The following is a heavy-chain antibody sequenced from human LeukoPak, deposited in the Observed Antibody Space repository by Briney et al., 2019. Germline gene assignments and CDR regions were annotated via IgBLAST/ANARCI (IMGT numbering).Heavy chain of an antibody. V-gene: IGHV4-59*12. CDR1: GGSISSYS. CDR2: IYYSGST. CDR3: ARGSTTTVTTFGY. D-gene: IGHD4-17*01. J-gene: IGHJ4*02. Sequence: ASETLSLTCTVSGGSISSYSWSWIRQPPGKGLEWIGYIYYSGSTNYNPSLKSRVTISVDTSKNQFSLKLSSVTAADTAVYYCARGSTTTVTTFGYWGQGTLVTVSS.